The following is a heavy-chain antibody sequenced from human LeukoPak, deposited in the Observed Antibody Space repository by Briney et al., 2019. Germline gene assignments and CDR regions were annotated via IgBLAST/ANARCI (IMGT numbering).Heavy chain of an antibody. Sequence: ASVRVSCKASGYTFTSYGISWVRQAPGQGLEWMGWISAYNGNTNYAQKLQGRVTITTDTSTSTAYMELRSLRSDDTAVYYCARDHDIVVVPAAIEPDYWGQGTLVTVSS. CDR3: ARDHDIVVVPAAIEPDY. V-gene: IGHV1-18*01. CDR1: GYTFTSYG. J-gene: IGHJ4*02. D-gene: IGHD2-2*01. CDR2: ISAYNGNT.